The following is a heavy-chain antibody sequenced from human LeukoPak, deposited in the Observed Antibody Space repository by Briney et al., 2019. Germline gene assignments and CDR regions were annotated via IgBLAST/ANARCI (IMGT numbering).Heavy chain of an antibody. J-gene: IGHJ4*02. CDR2: MNPNSGNT. V-gene: IGHV1-8*01. Sequence: ASVKVSCKASGYTFTSYDINWVRQATGQGLEWMGWMNPNSGNTGYAQKFQGRVTMTRNTSISTAYMELSSLRSEDTAVYYCARAKVVAYVLPDHWARGTLVTVSS. D-gene: IGHD3-16*01. CDR1: GYTFTSYD. CDR3: ARAKVVAYVLPDH.